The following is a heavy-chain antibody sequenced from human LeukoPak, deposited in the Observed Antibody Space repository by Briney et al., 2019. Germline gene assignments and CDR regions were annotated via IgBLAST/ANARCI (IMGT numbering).Heavy chain of an antibody. CDR1: GYTFTGYY. V-gene: IGHV1-2*02. Sequence: ASVKVSCKASGYTFTGYYMHWVRQAPGQGLEWMGWINPNSGGTNYAQKFQGRVTMTRDTSTSTAYMELSRLRSDDTAVYYCARGNSGYDYYHDYWGQGTLVTVSS. CDR3: ARGNSGYDYYHDY. CDR2: INPNSGGT. D-gene: IGHD5-12*01. J-gene: IGHJ4*02.